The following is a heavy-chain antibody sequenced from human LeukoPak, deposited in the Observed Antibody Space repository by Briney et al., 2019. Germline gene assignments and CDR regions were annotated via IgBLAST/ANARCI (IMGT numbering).Heavy chain of an antibody. Sequence: PGGSLRLSCAASGFTSSSYNMNWVRQAPGKGLEWVSFIDTSSSTIYYAASVKGRFTISRDNARNSRYLQMNSLRAEDTAVYYCARVLAVIGDYWGQGTLVTVSS. CDR2: IDTSSSTI. D-gene: IGHD6-19*01. V-gene: IGHV3-48*04. J-gene: IGHJ4*02. CDR1: GFTSSSYN. CDR3: ARVLAVIGDY.